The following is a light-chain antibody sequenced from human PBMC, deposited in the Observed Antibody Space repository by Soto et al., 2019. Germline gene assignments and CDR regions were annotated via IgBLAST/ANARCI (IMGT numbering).Light chain of an antibody. CDR3: QQRSDWPPELT. J-gene: IGKJ4*01. Sequence: EIVLTQYPATLSLSPGDRATLSCRASQSVRSSLAWFQQKPAQAPRLLIYDASKRATGIPARFSGSASGADFTLTSSSLEPGDFAVYYCQQRSDWPPELTFGGGAKVEIK. CDR2: DAS. V-gene: IGKV3-11*01. CDR1: QSVRSS.